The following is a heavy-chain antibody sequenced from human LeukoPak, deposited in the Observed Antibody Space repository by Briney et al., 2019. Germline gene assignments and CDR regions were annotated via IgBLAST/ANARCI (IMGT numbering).Heavy chain of an antibody. D-gene: IGHD1-1*01. Sequence: AGGSLRLSCAASGFTFSSYSMNWVRQAPGKGLEWVSSISSSSSYIYYADSVKGRFTISRDNAKNSLYLQMNSLRAEDTAVYYCARDRVMSVQHNYYYYMDVWGKGTTVTISS. J-gene: IGHJ6*03. V-gene: IGHV3-21*04. CDR2: ISSSSSYI. CDR1: GFTFSSYS. CDR3: ARDRVMSVQHNYYYYMDV.